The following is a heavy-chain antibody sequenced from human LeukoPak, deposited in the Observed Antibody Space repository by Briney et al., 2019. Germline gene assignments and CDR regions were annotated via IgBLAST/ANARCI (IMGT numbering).Heavy chain of an antibody. CDR3: AKDGVGATLPDY. Sequence: PGRSLRLSCVASGFTFSSYGMHWVRQAPGKGLEWVAVISYDGSNKYYADSVKGRFTISRDNSKNTLYLQMNSLRAEDTAVYYCAKDGVGATLPDYWGQGTLVTVSS. CDR2: ISYDGSNK. CDR1: GFTFSSYG. V-gene: IGHV3-30*18. D-gene: IGHD1-26*01. J-gene: IGHJ4*02.